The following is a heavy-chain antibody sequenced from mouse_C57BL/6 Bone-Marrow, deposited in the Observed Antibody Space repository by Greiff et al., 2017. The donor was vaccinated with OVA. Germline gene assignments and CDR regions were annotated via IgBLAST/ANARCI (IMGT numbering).Heavy chain of an antibody. V-gene: IGHV3-6*01. J-gene: IGHJ3*01. Sequence: EVQLQESGPGLVKPSQSLSLTCSVTGYSITSGYYWNWIRQFPGNKLEWMGYISYDGSNNYNPSLKNRISITRDTSKNQFFLTLNSVTTEDTATYYCARLFAYWGQGTLVTVSA. CDR2: ISYDGSN. CDR3: ARLFAY. CDR1: GYSITSGYY.